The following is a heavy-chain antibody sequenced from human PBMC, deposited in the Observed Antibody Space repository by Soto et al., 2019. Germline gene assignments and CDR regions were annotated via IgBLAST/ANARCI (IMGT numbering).Heavy chain of an antibody. V-gene: IGHV1-8*01. D-gene: IGHD3-10*01. CDR2: MNPNSGNT. CDR1: GYTFTSYD. J-gene: IGHJ6*02. CDR3: ARGSSGIWGYYYYGMDV. Sequence: WASVKVSCKASGYTFTSYDINWVRQATGQGLEWMGWMNPNSGNTGYAQKFQGRVTMTRNTSISTAYMELSSLRSEDTAVYYCARGSSGIWGYYYYGMDVWGQGTTVTASS.